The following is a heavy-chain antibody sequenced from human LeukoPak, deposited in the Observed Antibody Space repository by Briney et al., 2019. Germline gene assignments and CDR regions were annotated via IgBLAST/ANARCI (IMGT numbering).Heavy chain of an antibody. CDR3: ARKPVYYYYGMDV. CDR1: GGSFSGYY. J-gene: IGHJ6*02. Sequence: QPSETLSLTCAVYGGSFSGYYWSWIRQPPGKGLEWIGEINHSGSTNYNPSLKSRVTISVDTSKNQFSLKLSSVTAADTAVYYCARKPVYYYYGMDVWGQGTTVTVSS. V-gene: IGHV4-34*01. CDR2: INHSGST.